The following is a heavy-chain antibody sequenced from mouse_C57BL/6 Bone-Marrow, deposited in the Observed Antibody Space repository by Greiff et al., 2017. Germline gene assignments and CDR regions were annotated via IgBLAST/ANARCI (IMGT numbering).Heavy chain of an antibody. Sequence: VQLQQSGPELVKPGASVKIPCKASGYTFTDYNMDWVKQSHGKSLEWIGDINPNNGGTIYNQKFQGKATLTVDKSSSTAYMELRSLTSEDTAVYYCARVITTVPYYYAMDYWGQGTSVTVSS. CDR1: GYTFTDYN. D-gene: IGHD1-1*01. CDR2: INPNNGGT. V-gene: IGHV1-18*01. J-gene: IGHJ4*01. CDR3: ARVITTVPYYYAMDY.